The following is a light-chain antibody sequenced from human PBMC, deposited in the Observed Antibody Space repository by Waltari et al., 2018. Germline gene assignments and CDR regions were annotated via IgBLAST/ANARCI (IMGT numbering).Light chain of an antibody. Sequence: DIQMTQSPSSLSASVGDRGTITCRANQTISNFLNWYQQKPRKAPNLLIYTASNLQGGVPSRFSGSGSGTDFTLTISSLQPEDFAIYYCQQSHSTPRTFGQGTKVEF. CDR3: QQSHSTPRT. V-gene: IGKV1-39*01. CDR2: TAS. J-gene: IGKJ1*01. CDR1: QTISNF.